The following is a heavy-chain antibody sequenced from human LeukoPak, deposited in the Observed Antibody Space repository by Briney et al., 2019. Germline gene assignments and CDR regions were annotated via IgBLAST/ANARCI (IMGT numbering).Heavy chain of an antibody. CDR1: GVTISSYY. Sequence: PSETLSLTCTVSGVTISSYYWSWIRQPPGKGLEWIGYIYYSGSTNYNPSLKSRVTISVDTSKNQFSLKLSSVTAADTAVYYCAREAYSSSWYPNWFDPWGQGTLVTVSS. CDR2: IYYSGST. D-gene: IGHD6-13*01. CDR3: AREAYSSSWYPNWFDP. V-gene: IGHV4-59*01. J-gene: IGHJ5*02.